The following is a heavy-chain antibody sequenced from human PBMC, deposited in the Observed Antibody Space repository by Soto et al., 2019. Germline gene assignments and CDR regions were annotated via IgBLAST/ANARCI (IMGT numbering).Heavy chain of an antibody. CDR1: GFAFSSYN. D-gene: IGHD2-2*01. V-gene: IGHV3-21*01. CDR3: ARRSSSKGWYIVVVPAADYYGMDV. J-gene: IGHJ6*02. Sequence: GGSLRLSCAASGFAFSSYNMNWVRQAPGKGLEWVSSISSSSSYIYYADSVKGRFTISRDNAKNSLYLQMNSLRAEDTAVYYCARRSSSKGWYIVVVPAADYYGMDVWGQGTTVTVSS. CDR2: ISSSSSYI.